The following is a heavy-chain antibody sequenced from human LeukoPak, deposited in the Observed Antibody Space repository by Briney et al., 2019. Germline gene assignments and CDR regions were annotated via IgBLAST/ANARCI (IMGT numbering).Heavy chain of an antibody. CDR3: ARDHDYCSSTSCYFHY. J-gene: IGHJ4*02. CDR2: IIPILGIA. V-gene: IGHV1-69*04. Sequence: SVKVSCKASGGTFSSYAISWVRQAPGQGLEWMGRIIPILGIANYAQKFRGRVTITADKSTSTAYMELSSLRSEDTAVYYCARDHDYCSSTSCYFHYWGQGTLVTVSS. D-gene: IGHD2-2*01. CDR1: GGTFSSYA.